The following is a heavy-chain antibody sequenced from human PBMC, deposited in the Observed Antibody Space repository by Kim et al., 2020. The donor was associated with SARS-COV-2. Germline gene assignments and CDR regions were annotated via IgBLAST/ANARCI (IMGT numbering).Heavy chain of an antibody. Sequence: LTSRVTISVDTSKNQFSLTLSSVTAADTAVYYCASYSSSWYFGANNWFDPWGQGTLVTVSS. J-gene: IGHJ5*02. D-gene: IGHD6-13*01. CDR3: ASYSSSWYFGANNWFDP. V-gene: IGHV4-59*01.